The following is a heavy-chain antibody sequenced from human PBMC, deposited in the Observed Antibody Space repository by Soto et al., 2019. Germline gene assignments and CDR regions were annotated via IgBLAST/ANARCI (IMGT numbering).Heavy chain of an antibody. Sequence: QVQLVQSGAEVKKPGASVKVSCKASGYTFTSYGISWVRQAPGQGREWMRWISAYNGNTNYAQKLQGRVTMTTDTSTSTAYMELRSLRSDDTAVYYCARSGCSGGSCYSYYFDYWGQGTLVTVSS. J-gene: IGHJ4*02. V-gene: IGHV1-18*01. CDR1: GYTFTSYG. CDR2: ISAYNGNT. D-gene: IGHD2-15*01. CDR3: ARSGCSGGSCYSYYFDY.